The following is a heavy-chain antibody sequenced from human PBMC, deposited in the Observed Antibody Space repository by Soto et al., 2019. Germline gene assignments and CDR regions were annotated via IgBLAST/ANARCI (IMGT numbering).Heavy chain of an antibody. CDR1: GYSISSGYY. CDR2: IYHSGST. J-gene: IGHJ5*02. CDR3: ARGKYDFWSGYYFGEGYNWFDP. Sequence: LPETLSLTCAVSGYSISSGYYWGWIRQPPGKGLEWIGSIYHSGSTYYNPSLKSRVTISVDTSKNQFSLKLSSVTAADTAVYYCARGKYDFWSGYYFGEGYNWFDPWGQGTLVTVSS. D-gene: IGHD3-3*01. V-gene: IGHV4-38-2*01.